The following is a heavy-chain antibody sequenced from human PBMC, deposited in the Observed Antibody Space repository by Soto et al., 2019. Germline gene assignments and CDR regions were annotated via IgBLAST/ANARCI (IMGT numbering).Heavy chain of an antibody. Sequence: GGSLRLSCAASGFTFSDYAMTWVRQSPGRGLEWVAVISDSTDNTHYADSVKGRFTISRDNFKSTLYLQMNSLRAEDTAIYYCAKCPPFTNGWLRFFDPWGQGTPVTSPQ. CDR3: AKCPPFTNGWLRFFDP. D-gene: IGHD2-8*01. V-gene: IGHV3-23*01. J-gene: IGHJ5*02. CDR2: ISDSTDNT. CDR1: GFTFSDYA.